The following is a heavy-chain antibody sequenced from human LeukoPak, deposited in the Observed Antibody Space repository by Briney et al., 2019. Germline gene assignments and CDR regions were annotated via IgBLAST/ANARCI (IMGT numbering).Heavy chain of an antibody. CDR1: GYTFTSYG. CDR2: ISAYNGNT. CDR3: ATFRGDSGYDWGFDY. Sequence: GASVKVSCKASGYTFTSYGISWVRQAPGQGLEWMGWISAYNGNTNYAQKLQGRVTMTTDTSTSTAYMELRSLRSDDTAVYYCATFRGDSGYDWGFDYWGQGTLVTVSS. J-gene: IGHJ4*02. D-gene: IGHD5-12*01. V-gene: IGHV1-18*01.